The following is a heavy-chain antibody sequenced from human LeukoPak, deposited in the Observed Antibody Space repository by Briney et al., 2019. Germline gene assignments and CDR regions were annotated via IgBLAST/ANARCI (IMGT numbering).Heavy chain of an antibody. J-gene: IGHJ4*02. CDR2: IYYSGST. CDR1: GGSISSYY. CDR3: ATVPEYDSSGYLFDY. V-gene: IGHV4-59*04. D-gene: IGHD3-22*01. Sequence: PSETLSLTCTVSGGSISSYYWSWIRQPPGKGLEWIGYIYYSGSTYYNPSLKSRVTISVDTSKNQFSLKLSSVTAADTAVYYCATVPEYDSSGYLFDYWGQGTLVTVSS.